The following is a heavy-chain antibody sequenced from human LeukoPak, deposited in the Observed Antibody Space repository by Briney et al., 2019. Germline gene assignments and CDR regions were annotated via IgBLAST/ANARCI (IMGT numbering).Heavy chain of an antibody. D-gene: IGHD2-8*01. CDR3: ATSRCCSNGVCPFDY. CDR1: GYTFTSYD. Sequence: ASVKVSCKTSGYTFTSYDMNWVRQAAGQGLEWMGWTSPNTGYIYYARKFQGRMTMATNTATRTVYMELSSLRSEDTAAYYCATSRCCSNGVCPFDYWGQGTLVTVSS. J-gene: IGHJ4*02. CDR2: TSPNTGYI. V-gene: IGHV1-8*01.